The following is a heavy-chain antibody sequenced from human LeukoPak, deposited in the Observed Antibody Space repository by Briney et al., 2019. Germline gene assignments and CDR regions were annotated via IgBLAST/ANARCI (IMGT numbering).Heavy chain of an antibody. V-gene: IGHV4-30-4*01. CDR2: IYYSGST. CDR3: ARALQDIVVVPALDY. CDR1: GGSISSGDYY. Sequence: SETLSLTCTVSGGSISSGDYYWSWIRQPPGKGLEWIGYIYYSGSTYYNPSLKSRVAISVDTSKNQFSLKLSSVTAADTAVYYCARALQDIVVVPALDYWGREPWSPSPQ. D-gene: IGHD2-2*01. J-gene: IGHJ4*02.